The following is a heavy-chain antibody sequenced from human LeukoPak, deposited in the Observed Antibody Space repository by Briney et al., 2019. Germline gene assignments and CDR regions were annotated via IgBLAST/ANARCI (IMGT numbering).Heavy chain of an antibody. J-gene: IGHJ4*02. CDR3: ARESRGSSWWPDY. V-gene: IGHV3-48*04. Sequence: GGSLRLSCAASGFTFSSYSMNWVRQAPGKGLEWVSYISSSSSTIYYADSVKGRFTISRDNAKNSLYLQMNSLRAEDTAVYYCARESRGSSWWPDYWGQGTLVTVSS. D-gene: IGHD6-13*01. CDR1: GFTFSSYS. CDR2: ISSSSSTI.